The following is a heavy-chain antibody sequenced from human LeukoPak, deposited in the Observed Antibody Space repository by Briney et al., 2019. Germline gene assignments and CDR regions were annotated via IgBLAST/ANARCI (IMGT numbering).Heavy chain of an antibody. CDR2: INPDGSST. D-gene: IGHD3-22*01. CDR1: GFTFTTFW. CDR3: VRDWGYDSSGYWQKYFDP. V-gene: IGHV3-74*01. J-gene: IGHJ4*02. Sequence: GGSLRLSCATSGFTFTTFWMHWVRHAPRKGLVWVSRINPDGSSTNYTDSGTGRFTISRDNAKNTVYLQMNSLRAEDMAVYYCVRDWGYDSSGYWQKYFDPWGQGTLVTVSS.